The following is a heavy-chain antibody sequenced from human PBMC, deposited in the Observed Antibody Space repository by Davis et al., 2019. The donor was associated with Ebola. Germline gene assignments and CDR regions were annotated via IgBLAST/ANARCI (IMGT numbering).Heavy chain of an antibody. CDR3: AGARDGYPLGF. CDR1: GASFTSHY. D-gene: IGHD5-24*01. Sequence: PSEPLSLTCTVSGASFTSHYWSWIRQPPGKGLEWIAYVYHTGSTNYNLSLKGRVTISVDTPKNQFSLKVYSVTAADTAVYYCAGARDGYPLGFWGQGTLVTVSS. J-gene: IGHJ4*02. CDR2: VYHTGST. V-gene: IGHV4-59*11.